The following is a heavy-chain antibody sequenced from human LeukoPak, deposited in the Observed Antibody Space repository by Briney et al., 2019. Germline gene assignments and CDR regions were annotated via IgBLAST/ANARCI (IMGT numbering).Heavy chain of an antibody. CDR2: IYYSGST. D-gene: IGHD6-19*01. V-gene: IGHV4-39*01. CDR3: ARQYSGGWCASVYWYFDL. CDR1: GGPISSSSYY. J-gene: IGHJ2*01. Sequence: SETLSLTCTVSGGPISSSSYYWGWIRQPPGKGLEWIGSIYYSGSTYYNPSLKSRVTISVDTAKNQFSLELSSVTAADTAVYYCARQYSGGWCASVYWYFDLWGRGTLVTVSS.